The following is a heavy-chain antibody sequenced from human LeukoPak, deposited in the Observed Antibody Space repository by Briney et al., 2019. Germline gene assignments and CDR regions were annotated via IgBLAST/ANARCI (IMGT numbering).Heavy chain of an antibody. J-gene: IGHJ6*03. CDR2: IRYDGCDK. CDR1: GFTFDTYG. D-gene: IGHD2-15*01. V-gene: IGHV3-30*02. Sequence: GGSLRLSCAASGFTFDTYGFHWVRQAPGKGLEWVTFIRYDGCDKWYVDSVKGRFAISRDSSKNTLYLQMNNLRLEDTAVYYCAKDGGSFCSTSSCYYYYMDVWGRGTTVTVSS. CDR3: AKDGGSFCSTSSCYYYYMDV.